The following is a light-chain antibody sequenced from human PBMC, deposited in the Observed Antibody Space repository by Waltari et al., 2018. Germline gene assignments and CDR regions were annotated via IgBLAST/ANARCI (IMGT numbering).Light chain of an antibody. CDR1: RPDVGNNY. J-gene: IGLJ3*02. CDR2: DNH. CDR3: GAWDSRLSVWV. Sequence: QSVLTQPPSVSAAPGQRVTISCSASRPDVGNNYVYWYQQLPGTAPKILIYDNHERPSGIPDRFSGSKSGMSATLVITGLQTGDEADYYCGAWDSRLSVWVFGGGTKLTVL. V-gene: IGLV1-51*01.